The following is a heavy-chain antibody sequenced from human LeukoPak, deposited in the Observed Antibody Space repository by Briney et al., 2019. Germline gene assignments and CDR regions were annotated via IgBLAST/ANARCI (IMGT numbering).Heavy chain of an antibody. J-gene: IGHJ4*02. V-gene: IGHV3-74*01. D-gene: IGHD1-26*01. CDR2: ITSDGSST. Sequence: GGSLRLSCAASGFTFSSYWMHWVRQVPGKGLDWVTRITSDGSSTSSADSVKGRFTISRDNAKNTLYLQMNSLRVEDTAVYYCARGMPTKFDYWGQGALVTVSS. CDR1: GFTFSSYW. CDR3: ARGMPTKFDY.